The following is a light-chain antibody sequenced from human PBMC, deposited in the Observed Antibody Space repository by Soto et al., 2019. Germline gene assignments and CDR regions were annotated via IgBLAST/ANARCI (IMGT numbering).Light chain of an antibody. CDR2: DVS. J-gene: IGLJ1*01. CDR1: SSDVGGYNY. CDR3: SSYTSSSPL. Sequence: QSALTQPASASGSPGQSITISCTGTSSDVGGYNYVSWYQQHPGKAPKLMIYDVSNRPSGVSNRFSGSKSGNTASLTISGLQAEDEADYYCSSYTSSSPLFGTGTKLTVL. V-gene: IGLV2-14*01.